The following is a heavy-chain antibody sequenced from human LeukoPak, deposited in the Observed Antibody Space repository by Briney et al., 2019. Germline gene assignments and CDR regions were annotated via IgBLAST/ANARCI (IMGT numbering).Heavy chain of an antibody. V-gene: IGHV4-59*01. CDR2: IYYSGST. CDR3: ARAGGDTAMVTVDY. J-gene: IGHJ4*02. D-gene: IGHD5-18*01. CDR1: GGSISSYY. Sequence: SETLSLTCTVSGGSISSYYWSWIRQPTGKGLEWIGYIYYSGSTNYNPSLKSRVTISVDTSKNQFSLKLSSVTAADTAVYYCARAGGDTAMVTVDYWGQGTLVTVSS.